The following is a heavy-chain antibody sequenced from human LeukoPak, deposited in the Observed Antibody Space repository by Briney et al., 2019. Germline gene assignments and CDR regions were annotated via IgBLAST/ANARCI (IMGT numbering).Heavy chain of an antibody. D-gene: IGHD3-3*01. CDR2: INSDGSTT. J-gene: IGHJ5*02. Sequence: PGGSLRLSCAASGFTFRSYWMHWVRQAPGKGLAWVSRINSDGSTTNFADSVKGRFTISRDNAKNTLYLQMNSLRAEDTAVYYCARENNDLWSAYDSQSPQKNWLDPWGQGTLVTVSS. CDR1: GFTFRSYW. CDR3: ARENNDLWSAYDSQSPQKNWLDP. V-gene: IGHV3-74*01.